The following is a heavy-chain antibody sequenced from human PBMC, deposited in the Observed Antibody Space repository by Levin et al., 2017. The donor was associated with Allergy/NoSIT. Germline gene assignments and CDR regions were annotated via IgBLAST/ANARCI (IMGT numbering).Heavy chain of an antibody. V-gene: IGHV3-53*01. CDR1: GFTISSHY. D-gene: IGHD3-3*01. J-gene: IGHJ4*02. CDR3: ARGLGVVDNDY. CDR2: IYSGGST. Sequence: GESLKISCAASGFTISSHYMSWVRQAPGKGLEWVSVIYSGGSTYYADSVKGRFTISRDNSKNTLYLQMNSLRAEDTAVYYCARGLGVVDNDYWGQGTLVTVSS.